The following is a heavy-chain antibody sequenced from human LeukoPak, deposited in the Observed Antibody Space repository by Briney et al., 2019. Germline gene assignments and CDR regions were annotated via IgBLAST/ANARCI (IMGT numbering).Heavy chain of an antibody. CDR2: IYHSGSP. CDR1: GYSISSGYF. V-gene: IGHV4-38-2*02. CDR3: ARDLSLSIAAAPVAFDI. Sequence: SETLSLTCTVSGYSISSGYFWVWIRQPPGKRLEWIGSIYHSGSPYYSPSLKSRVTISVDTSKNQFSLKLSSVTAADTAVYYCARDLSLSIAAAPVAFDIWGQGTMVTVSS. D-gene: IGHD6-13*01. J-gene: IGHJ3*02.